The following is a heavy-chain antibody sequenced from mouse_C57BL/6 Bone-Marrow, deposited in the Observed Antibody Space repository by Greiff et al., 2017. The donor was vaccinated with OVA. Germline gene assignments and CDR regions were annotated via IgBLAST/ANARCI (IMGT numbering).Heavy chain of an antibody. Sequence: VKLQESGAELARPGASVKLSCKASGYTFTSYGISWVKQRTGQGLEWIGEIYPRSGNTYYNEKFKGKATLTADKSSSTAYMELRSLTSEDSAVYFCARCGSNSAYWGQGTLVTVSA. CDR3: ARCGSNSAY. CDR2: IYPRSGNT. D-gene: IGHD2-5*01. V-gene: IGHV1-81*01. CDR1: GYTFTSYG. J-gene: IGHJ3*01.